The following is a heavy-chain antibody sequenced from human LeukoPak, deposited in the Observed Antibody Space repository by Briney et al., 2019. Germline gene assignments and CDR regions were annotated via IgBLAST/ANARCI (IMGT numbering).Heavy chain of an antibody. D-gene: IGHD5-12*01. CDR3: ARDRTPIVATNPAFHY. CDR2: ISYDGSNK. CDR1: GFTFSSYA. V-gene: IGHV3-30*01. J-gene: IGHJ4*02. Sequence: PGRSLRLSCAASGFTFSSYAMHWVRQAPGKGLEWVAVISYDGSNKYYADSVKGRFTISRDNSKNTLYLQMNSLRAEDTAVYYCARDRTPIVATNPAFHYWGQGTLVTVSS.